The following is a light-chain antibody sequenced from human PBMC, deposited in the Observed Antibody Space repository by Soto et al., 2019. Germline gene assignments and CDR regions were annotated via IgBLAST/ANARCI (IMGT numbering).Light chain of an antibody. Sequence: QSALTQPPSASGSPGQSVTISCTGTPSDVGGSNSVSWYQQHPGKAPNLMNYDVNKRPSGVPDRFSGTKSGNTASLTVSGLQDAEEAYYFCSSSAPSDVVFGGGTQLTVL. CDR1: PSDVGGSNS. CDR3: SSSAPSDVV. CDR2: DVN. J-gene: IGLJ2*01. V-gene: IGLV2-8*01.